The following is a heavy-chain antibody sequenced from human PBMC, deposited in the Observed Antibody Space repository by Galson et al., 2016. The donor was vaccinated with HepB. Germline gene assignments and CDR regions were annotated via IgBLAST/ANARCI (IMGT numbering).Heavy chain of an antibody. Sequence: SETLSLTCTASGGSISSSSRWWGWIRQPPGKGLEWIGNIFYTGSAYHNPSLKSRVSISVDTSKNQFSLKLTSVTAADTAVYYCAKPDYSDRHTFDVWGQGTMVTVSS. V-gene: IGHV4-39*01. J-gene: IGHJ3*01. CDR1: GGSISSSSRW. CDR2: IFYTGSA. CDR3: AKPDYSDRHTFDV. D-gene: IGHD4-17*01.